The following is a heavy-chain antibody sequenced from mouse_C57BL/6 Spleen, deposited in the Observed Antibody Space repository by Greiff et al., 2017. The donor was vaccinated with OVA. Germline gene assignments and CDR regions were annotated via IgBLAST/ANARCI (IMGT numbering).Heavy chain of an antibody. CDR2: IYPGAGDT. D-gene: IGHD2-2*01. J-gene: IGHJ2*01. CDR1: GYAFSSSW. CDR3: ARGPEGYPYYFDY. V-gene: IGHV1-82*01. Sequence: VQLQESGPELVKPGASVKISCKASGYAFSSSWMNWVKQRPGKGLEWIGRIYPGAGDTNYNGKFKGKATLTADKSSSTAYMQLSSLTSEDSAVYFCARGPEGYPYYFDYWGQGTTLTVSS.